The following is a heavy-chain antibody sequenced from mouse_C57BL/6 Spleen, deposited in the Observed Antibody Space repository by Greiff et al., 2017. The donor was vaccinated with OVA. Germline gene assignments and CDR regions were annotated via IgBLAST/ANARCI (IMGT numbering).Heavy chain of an antibody. D-gene: IGHD4-1*01. J-gene: IGHJ2*01. CDR2: ISSGGSYT. CDR3: ASQTGDLYYFDY. Sequence: EVQLVESGGDLVKPGGSLKLSCAASGFTFSSYGMSWVRQTPDKRLEWVATISSGGSYTYYPDSVKGRVTISRDNAKNTLYLQMSSLKSEDTAMYYCASQTGDLYYFDYWGQGTTLTVSS. CDR1: GFTFSSYG. V-gene: IGHV5-6*01.